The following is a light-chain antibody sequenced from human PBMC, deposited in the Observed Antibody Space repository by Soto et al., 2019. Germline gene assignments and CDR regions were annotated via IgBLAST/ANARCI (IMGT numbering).Light chain of an antibody. CDR3: QQGSNWPPGLT. CDR2: DAS. V-gene: IGKV3-11*01. J-gene: IGKJ4*01. CDR1: QSVSSY. Sequence: EIVLTQYPATLSLSPGERATLSCRASQSVSSYLAWYQQKPGQAPRLLIYDASNRATGIPARFSGSGSGTDFTLTISSLEPEDFAVYYCQQGSNWPPGLTFGGGTKVDIK.